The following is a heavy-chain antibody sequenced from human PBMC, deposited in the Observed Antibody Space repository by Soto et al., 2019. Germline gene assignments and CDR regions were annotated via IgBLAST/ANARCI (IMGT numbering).Heavy chain of an antibody. V-gene: IGHV1-69*06. CDR2: FIPIFGTA. J-gene: IGHJ6*02. CDR3: AVNIVVVVAATDPLYGMDV. Sequence: QVQLVQSGAEVKKPGSSVKVSCKASEGTFSSYAISWVRQAPGQGLEWMGGFIPIFGTANYAQKFQGRVTITADKSTSTAYMELSSLRSEDTAVYYCAVNIVVVVAATDPLYGMDVWGQRTTVTVSS. D-gene: IGHD2-15*01. CDR1: EGTFSSYA.